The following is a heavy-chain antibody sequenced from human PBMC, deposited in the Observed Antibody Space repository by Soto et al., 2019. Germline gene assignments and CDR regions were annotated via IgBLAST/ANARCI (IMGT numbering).Heavy chain of an antibody. Sequence: QVQLVESGGGVVQPGRSLRLSCAASGFTFSSYAMHWVRQAPGKGLEWVAVISYDGSNKYYADSVKGRFTISRDNSKNXWYLQMNSLRAEDTAVYYCARDPVWGTAMFLWYVDLWGRGTLVTVSS. V-gene: IGHV3-30-3*01. D-gene: IGHD5-18*01. CDR3: ARDPVWGTAMFLWYVDL. CDR1: GFTFSSYA. J-gene: IGHJ2*01. CDR2: ISYDGSNK.